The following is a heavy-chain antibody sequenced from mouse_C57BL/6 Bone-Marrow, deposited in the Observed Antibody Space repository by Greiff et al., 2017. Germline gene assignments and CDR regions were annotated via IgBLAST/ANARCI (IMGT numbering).Heavy chain of an antibody. J-gene: IGHJ4*01. CDR2: IAPSDSYT. CDR3: ATPNWDEAMDY. V-gene: IGHV1-50*01. Sequence: QVQLKQPGAELVKPGASVKLSCKASGYTFTSYWMQWVKQRPGQGLEWIGEIAPSDSYTNYNQKFKGKATLTVDTSSSTAYMQLSSLTSEDSAVYYCATPNWDEAMDYWGQGTSVTVSS. CDR1: GYTFTSYW. D-gene: IGHD4-1*01.